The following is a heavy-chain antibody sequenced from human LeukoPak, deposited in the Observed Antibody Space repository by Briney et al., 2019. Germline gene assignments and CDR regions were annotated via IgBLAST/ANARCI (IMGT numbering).Heavy chain of an antibody. CDR1: GYTFTGYY. Sequence: RASVKVSCKASGYTFTGYYMHWVRQAPGQGLEWMGRINPNSGGTNYAQKFQGRVTMTRDTSISTAYMELSRLRSNDTAMSYRESARTAAAGVTDNSSGQGDLVTVSS. D-gene: IGHD6-13*01. J-gene: IGHJ4*02. V-gene: IGHV1-2*06. CDR2: INPNSGGT. CDR3: ESARTAAAGVTDNS.